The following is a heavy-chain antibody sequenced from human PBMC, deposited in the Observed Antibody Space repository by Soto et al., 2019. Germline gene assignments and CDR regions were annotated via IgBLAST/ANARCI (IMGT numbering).Heavy chain of an antibody. V-gene: IGHV3-30*03. CDR2: ISYDGSNK. D-gene: IGHD6-19*01. CDR1: GFSFSSYG. CDR3: VPRQYFFDY. Sequence: QVQLVESGGGVVQPGRSLRLSCAASGFSFSSYGMQWVRQAPGKGLEWVAVISYDGSNKYYADSVKDRFTISRDNSKNALYLQLTSLRAFDPAVYFCVPRQYFFDYFGQGTLVIVFS. J-gene: IGHJ4*02.